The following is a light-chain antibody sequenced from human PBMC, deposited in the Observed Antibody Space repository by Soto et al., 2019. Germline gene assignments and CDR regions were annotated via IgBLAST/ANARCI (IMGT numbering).Light chain of an antibody. V-gene: IGKV1-27*01. Sequence: DLQMTQSPPSLSAYVGDRVIVTCRASHDIGNALAWYQQRPGKSPRLLIYAASTLQPGVSARFSGSGSGTDFTLAISSLRPDDVATYYCQSYNSGPFTFGGGTKVEVK. CDR2: AAS. CDR3: QSYNSGPFT. J-gene: IGKJ4*01. CDR1: HDIGNA.